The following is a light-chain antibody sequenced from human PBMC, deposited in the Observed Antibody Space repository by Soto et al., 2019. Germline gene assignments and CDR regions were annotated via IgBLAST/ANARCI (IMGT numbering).Light chain of an antibody. Sequence: ETLMTQSPSTLSVSPGERATLSCGASQSVNNNLAWYQQKLGQAPRVLIYGASTRATGIPARFTGSGSGTEFILTITSLQSEDSAVYYCQEYNTWPWTFGQGTKVDIK. V-gene: IGKV3-15*01. CDR1: QSVNNN. J-gene: IGKJ1*01. CDR2: GAS. CDR3: QEYNTWPWT.